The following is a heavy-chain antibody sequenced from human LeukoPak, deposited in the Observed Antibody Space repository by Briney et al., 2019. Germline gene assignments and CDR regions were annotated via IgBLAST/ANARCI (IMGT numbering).Heavy chain of an antibody. CDR1: GYTFTSYA. D-gene: IGHD3-9*01. Sequence: ASVKVSCKASGYTFTSYAMHWVRQAPGQRLEWMGWINAGNGNTKYSQKFQGRVTITADESTSTAYMELSSLRSEDTAVYYCARGPRYFDWLFAGSEDWGQGTLVTVSS. CDR3: ARGPRYFDWLFAGSED. J-gene: IGHJ4*02. V-gene: IGHV1-3*01. CDR2: INAGNGNT.